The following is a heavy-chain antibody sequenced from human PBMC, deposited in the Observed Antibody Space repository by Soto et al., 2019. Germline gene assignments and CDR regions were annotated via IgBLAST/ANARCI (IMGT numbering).Heavy chain of an antibody. V-gene: IGHV4-59*08. J-gene: IGHJ5*02. Sequence: SETLSLTCTVSGGSIRSYYWSWIRQPPGKGLEWIGYIYYSGSTNYNPSLKSRVTISVDTSKNQFSLKLSSVTAADTAVYYCARDRGNNWFDPWGQGTLVTVSS. CDR1: GGSIRSYY. CDR3: ARDRGNNWFDP. D-gene: IGHD3-16*02. CDR2: IYYSGST.